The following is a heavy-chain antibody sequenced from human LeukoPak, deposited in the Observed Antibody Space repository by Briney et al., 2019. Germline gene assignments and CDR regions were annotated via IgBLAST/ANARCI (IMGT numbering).Heavy chain of an antibody. J-gene: IGHJ6*02. Sequence: GGSLRLSCAASGFTFSSYEMNWVRQTPEKGLEWVAKIKQDGREKVYVESMTGRFTISRDNDKSSLYMQMSGLRAEDTAVYYCARDPYSSSWSYGMDVWGQGTTVTVSS. CDR3: ARDPYSSSWSYGMDV. D-gene: IGHD6-13*01. CDR1: GFTFSSYE. V-gene: IGHV3-7*05. CDR2: IKQDGREK.